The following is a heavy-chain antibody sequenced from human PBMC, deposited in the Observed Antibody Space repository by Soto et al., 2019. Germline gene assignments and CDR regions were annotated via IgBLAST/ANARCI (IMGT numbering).Heavy chain of an antibody. CDR1: GFTFSSYA. V-gene: IGHV3-30-3*01. CDR2: ISYDGSNK. CDR3: ARDTKNYDFWSGYYTVGYYYYGMDV. D-gene: IGHD3-3*01. J-gene: IGHJ6*02. Sequence: GGSLRLSCAASGFTFSSYAMHWVRQAPGKGLEWVAVISYDGSNKYYADSVKGRFTISRDNSKNTLYLQMNSLRAEDTAVYYCARDTKNYDFWSGYYTVGYYYYGMDVWGQGTTVTVSS.